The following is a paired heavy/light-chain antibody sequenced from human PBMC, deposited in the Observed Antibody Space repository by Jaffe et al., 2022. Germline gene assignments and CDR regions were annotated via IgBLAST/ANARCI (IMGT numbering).Heavy chain of an antibody. D-gene: IGHD3-9*01. CDR1: GGPISSSSYF. CDR3: ARQGDILTGYYHQPVPTWFDP. J-gene: IGHJ5*02. V-gene: IGHV4-39*01. Sequence: QLQLQESGPGMVKPSETLSLTCTVSGGPISSSSYFWAWIRQPPGKGLEWIGNIYYSGSTHYNPSLKSRVTISIDTSKKQFSLKLSSVTAADTAVYYCARQGDILTGYYHQPVPTWFDPWGQGTLVTVSS. CDR2: IYYSGST.
Light chain of an antibody. Sequence: QSALTQPASVSGSPGQAITISCTGTSSDVGSYSYVSWYQQHPGKAPKLIIYDVGHRPSGVSNRFSGSKSGNTASLTISGLQAEDEADYYCSSYTTSSTPWVFGGGTKLTVL. J-gene: IGLJ3*02. V-gene: IGLV2-14*03. CDR1: SSDVGSYSY. CDR3: SSYTTSSTPWV. CDR2: DVG.